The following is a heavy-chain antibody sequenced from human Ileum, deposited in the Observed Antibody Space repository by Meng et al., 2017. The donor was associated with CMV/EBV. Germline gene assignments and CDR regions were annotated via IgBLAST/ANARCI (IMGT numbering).Heavy chain of an antibody. J-gene: IGHJ5*02. CDR3: ARATSGWYTNWFDP. Sequence: CAVYGGSFSCYYWSWIRQPPGKGLECIGEINHSGSTHYNPSLKSRVTISVDTSKNQFSLKLSSVTAADTAVYYCARATSGWYTNWFDPWGQGTLVTVSS. V-gene: IGHV4-34*01. CDR1: GGSFSCYY. CDR2: INHSGST. D-gene: IGHD6-19*01.